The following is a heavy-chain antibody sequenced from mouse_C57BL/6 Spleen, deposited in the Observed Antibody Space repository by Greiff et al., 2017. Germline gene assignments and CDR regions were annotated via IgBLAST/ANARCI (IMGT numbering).Heavy chain of an antibody. J-gene: IGHJ2*01. CDR3: SRWDSYYFDY. CDR2: IDPSYSYT. Sequence: QVQLQQPGAELVMPGASVKLSCKASGYTFTSYWMHWVNQRPGQGLEWIGEIDPSYSYTNNNQKFKGKSTLTVDKSSITAYMQLSSLTSEASAVYYCSRWDSYYFDYWGQGTTLTVSS. V-gene: IGHV1-69*01. D-gene: IGHD4-1*01. CDR1: GYTFTSYW.